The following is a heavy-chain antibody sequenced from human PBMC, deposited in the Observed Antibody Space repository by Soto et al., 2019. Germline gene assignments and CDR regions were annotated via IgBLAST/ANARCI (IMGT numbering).Heavy chain of an antibody. D-gene: IGHD6-13*01. CDR3: ARDQGIAANLDY. Sequence: EVQLVESGGGLVKPGGSLRLSCAASGFTFINYSMNWVRQAPGRGLEWVSSISYSNSDIYYADSVKGRFTISRDNANNSLFLQMNSLRAEDTAVYYCARDQGIAANLDYWGQGALVTVSS. CDR2: ISYSNSDI. V-gene: IGHV3-21*02. CDR1: GFTFINYS. J-gene: IGHJ4*02.